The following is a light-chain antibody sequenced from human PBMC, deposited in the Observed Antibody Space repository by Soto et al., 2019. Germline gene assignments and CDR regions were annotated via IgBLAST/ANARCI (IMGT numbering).Light chain of an antibody. CDR1: QSVTTN. Sequence: VMTQSPGTLSVSPGERVTLSCRASQSVTTNVAWYLQKPGQVPRLLIYSASARATDVPARFSGSGSGTDFTRTISSLQSEDFGVYYCQQYDYWWTFGQGTKVEI. J-gene: IGKJ1*01. CDR3: QQYDYWWT. V-gene: IGKV3D-15*01. CDR2: SAS.